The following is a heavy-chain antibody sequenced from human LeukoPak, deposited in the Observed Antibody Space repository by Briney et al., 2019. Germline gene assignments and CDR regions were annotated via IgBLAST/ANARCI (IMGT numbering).Heavy chain of an antibody. CDR3: AGTSGSYSPFDY. CDR2: INPNSGGT. V-gene: IGHV1-2*02. CDR1: GYTFTGYY. J-gene: IGHJ4*02. Sequence: ASVKVSCKASGYTFTGYYMHWVRQAPGQGLEWMGWINPNSGGTNYAQKVQGRVTMTRDTSISTAYMELSRLRSDDTAVYYCAGTSGSYSPFDYWGQGTLVTVSS. D-gene: IGHD1-26*01.